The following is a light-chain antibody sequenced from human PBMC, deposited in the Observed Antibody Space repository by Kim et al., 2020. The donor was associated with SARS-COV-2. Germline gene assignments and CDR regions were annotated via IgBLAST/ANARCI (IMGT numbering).Light chain of an antibody. J-gene: IGKJ1*01. V-gene: IGKV1-27*01. Sequence: AAVGDRVTIECRESQDISNYVAWFQRKPGKAPKLLIDAASDWQPGVPARLSGSGSGTDFTLTVTSLQPEDVATYYCQKCDSAPWTFGQGTKVEIK. CDR1: QDISNY. CDR2: AAS. CDR3: QKCDSAPWT.